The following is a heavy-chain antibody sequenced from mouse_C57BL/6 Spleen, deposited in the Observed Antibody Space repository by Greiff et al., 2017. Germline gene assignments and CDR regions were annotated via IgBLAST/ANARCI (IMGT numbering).Heavy chain of an antibody. CDR2: IDPEDGET. J-gene: IGHJ2*01. CDR1: GFNIKDYY. Sequence: VQLQQSGAELVKPGASVKLSCTASGFNIKDYYMHWVKQRTEQGLEWIGRIDPEDGETKYAPKFQGKATITADQSSHTAYLQLSSLTSEDTAGEDGARKGNDYGSPFDYWGQGTTRTVAS. V-gene: IGHV14-2*01. CDR3: ARKGNDYGSPFDY. D-gene: IGHD2-1*01.